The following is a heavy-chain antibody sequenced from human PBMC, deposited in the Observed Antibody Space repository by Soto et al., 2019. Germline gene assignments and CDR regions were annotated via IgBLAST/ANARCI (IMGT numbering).Heavy chain of an antibody. Sequence: RASVKVSCKASGYTFTSYSMHWVLQAPGQRLEWMGWINAGNGNTKYSQKFQGRVTITRDTSASTAYMELSSLRSADTAVYYCARGLSFYYFDYWGQGTLVTVSS. V-gene: IGHV1-3*01. CDR3: ARGLSFYYFDY. D-gene: IGHD1-26*01. CDR1: GYTFTSYS. CDR2: INAGNGNT. J-gene: IGHJ4*02.